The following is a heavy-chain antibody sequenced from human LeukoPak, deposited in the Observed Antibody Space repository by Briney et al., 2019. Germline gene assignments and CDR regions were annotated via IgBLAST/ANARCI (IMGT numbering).Heavy chain of an antibody. CDR3: ARGSGFYSFDY. J-gene: IGHJ4*02. CDR2: INSDGSST. CDR1: GFTFSSYW. Sequence: PGGSLRLSCAASGFTFSSYWMHWVRQAPGKGLVCVSRINSDGSSTSYADSVKGRFTISRDNARNTLYLQMNSLRAEDTAVYYCARGSGFYSFDYWGQGTLVTVSS. V-gene: IGHV3-74*01. D-gene: IGHD5-12*01.